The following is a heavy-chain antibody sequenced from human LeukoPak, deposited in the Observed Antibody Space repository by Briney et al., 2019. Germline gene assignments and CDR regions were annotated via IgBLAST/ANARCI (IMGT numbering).Heavy chain of an antibody. CDR2: INPNSGGT. J-gene: IGHJ5*02. CDR3: ARGVSITGIRWFDP. V-gene: IGHV1-2*02. CDR1: GYTFTGYY. D-gene: IGHD1-14*01. Sequence: ASVKVSCKASGYTFTGYYMNWVRQAPGQGLEWMGWINPNSGGTNYAQKFQGRVTMTRDTSISTAYMELSRLRSDDTAVYYCARGVSITGIRWFDPWGQGTLVTVSS.